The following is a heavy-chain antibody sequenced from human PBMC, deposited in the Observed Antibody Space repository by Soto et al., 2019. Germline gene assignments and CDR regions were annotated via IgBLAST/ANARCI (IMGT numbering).Heavy chain of an antibody. CDR1: GGSISSGGYY. V-gene: IGHV4-31*03. D-gene: IGHD2-2*01. CDR3: ASGRSSTSPYPIGY. CDR2: IYYSGST. Sequence: QVQLQESGPGLVKPSQTLSLTCTVSGGSISSGGYYWSWIRQHPGKGLEWIGYIYYSGSTYYNPSASSRVTISVDTSKNQFSLQLSSVTAADPAVYYCASGRSSTSPYPIGYWGQGTLVTVSS. J-gene: IGHJ4*02.